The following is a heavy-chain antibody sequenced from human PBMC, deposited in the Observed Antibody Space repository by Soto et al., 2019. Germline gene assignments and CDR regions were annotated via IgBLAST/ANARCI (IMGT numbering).Heavy chain of an antibody. J-gene: IGHJ5*02. Sequence: GASVKLSCKASGYTFTGYYMHWVRQAPGEGLEWMGWINPNSGGTNYAQKFQGRVTMTRDTSISTAYMELSRLRSDDTAVYYCATDVRVCSRTCCYDWFGAWGLGPLVTAS. CDR3: ATDVRVCSRTCCYDWFGA. V-gene: IGHV1-2*02. CDR2: INPNSGGT. D-gene: IGHD2-2*01. CDR1: GYTFTGYY.